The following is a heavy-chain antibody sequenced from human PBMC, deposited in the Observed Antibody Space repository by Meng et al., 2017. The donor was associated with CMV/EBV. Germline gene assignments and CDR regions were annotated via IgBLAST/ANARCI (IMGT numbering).Heavy chain of an antibody. CDR2: INHSGST. Sequence: SETLSLTCTVSGGSISSYYWSWIRQPPGKGLEWIGEINHSGSTNYNPSLKSRVTISVDTSKNQFSLKLSSVTAADTAVYYCARGITIFGVVIKRYYYYGMDVWGQGTTVTVSS. D-gene: IGHD3-3*01. CDR3: ARGITIFGVVIKRYYYYGMDV. J-gene: IGHJ6*02. V-gene: IGHV4-34*01. CDR1: GGSISSYY.